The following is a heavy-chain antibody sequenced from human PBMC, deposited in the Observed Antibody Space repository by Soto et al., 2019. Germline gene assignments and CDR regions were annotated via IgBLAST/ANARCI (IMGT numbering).Heavy chain of an antibody. J-gene: IGHJ4*02. CDR1: GSXFTSYL. D-gene: IGHD6-19*01. Sequence: EXLKISCKCSGSXFTSYLVIWVSHMPGKGLECMGRIDPSDSYTNYSPSFQGHVTISADKSISTAYLQLSSLKDSDTPMYYSARQSGYSSGWYLYYFDYWGQGTLGTVSS. CDR2: IDPSDSYT. CDR3: ARQSGYSSGWYLYYFDY. V-gene: IGHV5-10-1*01.